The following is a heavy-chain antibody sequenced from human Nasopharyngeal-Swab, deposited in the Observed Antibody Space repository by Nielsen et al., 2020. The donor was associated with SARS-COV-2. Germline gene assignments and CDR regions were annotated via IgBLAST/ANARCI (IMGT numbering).Heavy chain of an antibody. CDR2: IYYSGST. CDR1: GGSISSGGYY. J-gene: IGHJ4*02. CDR3: ARVVVTAIRNYFDY. V-gene: IGHV4-31*03. Sequence: SETLSLTCTVSGGSISSGGYYWSWIRQHPGKGLEWIGYIYYSGSTYYNPSLKSRVTISVDTSKNQFSLKLSSVTAADTAVYYCARVVVTAIRNYFDYWGQGTLVTVSS. D-gene: IGHD2-21*02.